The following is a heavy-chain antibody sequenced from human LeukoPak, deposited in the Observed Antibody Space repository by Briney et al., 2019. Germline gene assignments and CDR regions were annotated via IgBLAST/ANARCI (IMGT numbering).Heavy chain of an antibody. CDR2: IYPGDSDT. J-gene: IGHJ1*01. D-gene: IGHD6-19*01. CDR3: ARAYSSGWYGGFKH. CDR1: GYSFATYW. Sequence: GESLKISCKGSGYSFATYWIVWVRQMPGKGLEWVGIIYPGDSDTRYSPSFQGQVTISADKSISTAYLQWSSLKASDTAIYYCARAYSSGWYGGFKHWGQGTPVTVSS. V-gene: IGHV5-51*01.